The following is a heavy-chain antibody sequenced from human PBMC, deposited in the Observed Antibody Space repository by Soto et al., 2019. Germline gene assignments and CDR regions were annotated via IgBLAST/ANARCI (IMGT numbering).Heavy chain of an antibody. V-gene: IGHV4-59*01. CDR2: IYYSGST. CDR1: GGSISSYY. J-gene: IGHJ6*02. D-gene: IGHD3-10*01. Sequence: QVQLQESGPGLVKPSETLSLTCTVSGGSISSYYWSWIRQPPGKGLEWIGYIYYSGSTNYNPSLKSRVTISVDTSKNQFSLKLSSVTAADTAVYYCARVGFYYGMDFWGQGTTVTGSS. CDR3: ARVGFYYGMDF.